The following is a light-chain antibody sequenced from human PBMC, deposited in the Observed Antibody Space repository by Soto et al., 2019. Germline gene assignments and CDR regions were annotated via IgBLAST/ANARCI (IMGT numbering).Light chain of an antibody. CDR3: QQYVHSPT. Sequence: ENELTSFPGTLSLTKGERATLSCRASQTVSNNYLAWYQQKPGQAPRLLIYGASTRATGIPDRFSGSGSGTDFTLTISRLEPEDFAVYSCQQYVHSPTFGQWTNVDI. CDR1: QTVSNNY. J-gene: IGKJ1*01. V-gene: IGKV3-20*01. CDR2: GAS.